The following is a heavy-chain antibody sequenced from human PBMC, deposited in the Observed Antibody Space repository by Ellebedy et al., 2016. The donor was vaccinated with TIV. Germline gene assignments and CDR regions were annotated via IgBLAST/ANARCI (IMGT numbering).Heavy chain of an antibody. CDR3: ARHFSSSSPALH. D-gene: IGHD6-6*01. CDR2: IYYSWIT. CDR1: GCTISSYY. V-gene: IGHV4-59*08. J-gene: IGHJ4*02. Sequence: MPSETLSLTCTVYGCTISSYYLSWIRYPPGKVLDRIGYIYYSWITNYNPSLKSRVTISVDTSKNQLSLKLTSVTAADTAVYYCARHFSSSSPALHWGQGTLVTVSS.